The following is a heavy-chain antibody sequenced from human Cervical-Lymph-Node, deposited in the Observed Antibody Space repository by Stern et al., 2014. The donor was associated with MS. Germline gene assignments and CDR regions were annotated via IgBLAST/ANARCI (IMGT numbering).Heavy chain of an antibody. Sequence: VQLVESGAEVKKPGSSVKVSCQASGGTLISYPISWVRQAPGQGLEWLGGNMPIWVPSNSAHKFQGRVTITADESTTTIYMELRSLKSEDTAVYYCARHLGSHESGWFDPWGQGTLFTVSS. CDR1: GGTLISYP. CDR2: NMPIWVPS. J-gene: IGHJ5*02. D-gene: IGHD1-26*01. CDR3: ARHLGSHESGWFDP. V-gene: IGHV1-69*01.